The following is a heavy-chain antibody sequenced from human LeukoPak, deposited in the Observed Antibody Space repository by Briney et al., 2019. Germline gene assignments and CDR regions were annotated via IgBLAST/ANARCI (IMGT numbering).Heavy chain of an antibody. D-gene: IGHD3-10*01. CDR2: INHSGNT. Sequence: SETLSLTCTISGGSISTYYWSWIRQPPGKGLEWIGDINHSGNTNYSPSLNYNPSLKGRVTISVDTSSNQFSLKLSSVTAADTAVYYCARGQFGGDYWGQGTLVTVSS. V-gene: IGHV4-59*12. CDR3: ARGQFGGDY. J-gene: IGHJ4*02. CDR1: GGSISTYY.